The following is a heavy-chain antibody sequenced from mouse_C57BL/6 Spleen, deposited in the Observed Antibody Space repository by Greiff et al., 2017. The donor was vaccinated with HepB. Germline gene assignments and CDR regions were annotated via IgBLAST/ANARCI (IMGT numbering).Heavy chain of an antibody. Sequence: QVQLQQPGAELVRPGTSVKLSCKASGYTFTSYWMHWVKQRPGQGLEWIGVIDPSDSYTNYNQKFKGKATLTVDTSSRTAYMQLSSLTSEDAAVYYCARDYGRSYWYFDVWGTGTTVTVSS. CDR3: ARDYGRSYWYFDV. D-gene: IGHD1-1*01. CDR2: IDPSDSYT. CDR1: GYTFTSYW. J-gene: IGHJ1*03. V-gene: IGHV1-59*01.